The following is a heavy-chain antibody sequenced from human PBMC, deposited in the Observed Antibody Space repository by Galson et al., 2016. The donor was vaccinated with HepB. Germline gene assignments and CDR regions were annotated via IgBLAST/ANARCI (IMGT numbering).Heavy chain of an antibody. CDR3: GKDKRIQLWATYFNYYGLDV. D-gene: IGHD5-18*01. V-gene: IGHV3-9*02. Sequence: SLRLSCAASGFTSDDYALHWVRQVPGKGLEWVSGISWNSEGIGYADSVKGRFTISRDNAKNSLYLHMNSLRVEDTALYYCGKDKRIQLWATYFNYYGLDVWGQGTTVTVSS. CDR1: GFTSDDYA. J-gene: IGHJ6*02. CDR2: ISWNSEGI.